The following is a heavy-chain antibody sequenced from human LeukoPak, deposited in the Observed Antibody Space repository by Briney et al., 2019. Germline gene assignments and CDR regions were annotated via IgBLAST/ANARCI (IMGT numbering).Heavy chain of an antibody. CDR3: TRLGYSSGWYVAAFDI. CDR1: GFTFSGSA. Sequence: GGSLRLSCAASGFTFSGSAMHWVRQASGKGLEWVGRIRSKANSYATAYAASVKGRFTIPRDDSKNTAYLQMNSLKTEDTAVYYCTRLGYSSGWYVAAFDIWGQGTMVTVSS. V-gene: IGHV3-73*01. CDR2: IRSKANSYAT. D-gene: IGHD6-19*01. J-gene: IGHJ3*02.